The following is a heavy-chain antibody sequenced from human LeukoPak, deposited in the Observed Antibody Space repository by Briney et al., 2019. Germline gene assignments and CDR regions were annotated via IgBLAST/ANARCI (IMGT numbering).Heavy chain of an antibody. V-gene: IGHV1-46*01. CDR2: INPSGGST. D-gene: IGHD6-19*01. J-gene: IGHJ4*02. CDR1: GYTFTSYY. CDR3: ARGAPASWDSSGWYAFDY. Sequence: ASVKVSCKASGYTFTSYYMHWVRQAPGQGLEWMGIINPSGGSTSYAQKFQGRVTMTRDTSTSTVYMELSSLRSEDTAVYYCARGAPASWDSSGWYAFDYWGQGTLVTVSS.